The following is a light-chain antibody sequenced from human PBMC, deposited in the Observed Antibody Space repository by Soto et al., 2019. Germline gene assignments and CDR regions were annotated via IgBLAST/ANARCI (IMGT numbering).Light chain of an antibody. CDR2: AAS. Sequence: DIQLTQSPATLSACVGDRVTITCRASQSISSWLAWYQQKPGKAPKLLIYAASSLESGVPSRFSGSRSGTDFTLTISSLQPDDFATYYCQHYNSNPWTFGQGTKVDIK. CDR1: QSISSW. J-gene: IGKJ1*01. V-gene: IGKV1-5*01. CDR3: QHYNSNPWT.